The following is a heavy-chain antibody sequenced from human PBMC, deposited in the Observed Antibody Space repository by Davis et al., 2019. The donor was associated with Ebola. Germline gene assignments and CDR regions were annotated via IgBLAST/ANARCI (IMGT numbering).Heavy chain of an antibody. V-gene: IGHV3-30*04. CDR3: ARAGFDEVLDY. J-gene: IGHJ4*02. CDR2: VSYSEREK. D-gene: IGHD3-3*01. Sequence: GASLKISCAASGFTFRNHSMHWVRQAPGKGLEWVAAVSYSEREKFYADSVKGRFTISRDNSENTLYLQMNSLTADDTSVYYCARAGFDEVLDYWGQGTPVTVSS. CDR1: GFTFRNHS.